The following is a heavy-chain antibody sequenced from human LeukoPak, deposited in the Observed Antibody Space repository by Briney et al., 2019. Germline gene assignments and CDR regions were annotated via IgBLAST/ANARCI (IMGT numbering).Heavy chain of an antibody. Sequence: GASEKVSCKASGYTFTSYDINWVRQATGQGLEWMGWMNPNSGNAVYAQKFQGRVTMTRNTSITTAYMELTSLRSEDTAMYYCARGQSQFDYWGQGTLVTVSS. CDR3: ARGQSQFDY. CDR1: GYTFTSYD. J-gene: IGHJ4*02. CDR2: MNPNSGNA. V-gene: IGHV1-8*01.